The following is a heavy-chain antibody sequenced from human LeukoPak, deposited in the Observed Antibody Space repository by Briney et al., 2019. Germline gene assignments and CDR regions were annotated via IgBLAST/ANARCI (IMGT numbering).Heavy chain of an antibody. V-gene: IGHV1-69*13. J-gene: IGHJ4*02. D-gene: IGHD3-9*01. CDR2: IIPIFGTA. CDR3: ARAGGTYYDILTAGSYFDY. CDR1: GGTFSSYA. Sequence: SVKVSCKASGGTFSSYAISWVRQASGQGLEWMGGIIPIFGTANYAQKFQGRVTITADESTSTAYMELSSLRSEDTAVYYCARAGGTYYDILTAGSYFDYWGQGTLVTVSS.